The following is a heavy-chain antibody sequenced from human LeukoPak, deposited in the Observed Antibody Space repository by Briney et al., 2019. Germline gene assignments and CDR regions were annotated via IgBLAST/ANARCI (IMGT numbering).Heavy chain of an antibody. J-gene: IGHJ4*02. CDR3: ARGVVGASGDY. CDR2: INTDGSST. CDR1: GFTFSSYW. Sequence: GGSLRLSCAASGFTFSSYWMHWVRQAPGRGLVWVSRINTDGSSTSYADSVKGRFTISRDNAKNTLYLQMNSLRAEDTAVYYCARGVVGASGDYWGQGTLVTVSS. D-gene: IGHD1-26*01. V-gene: IGHV3-74*01.